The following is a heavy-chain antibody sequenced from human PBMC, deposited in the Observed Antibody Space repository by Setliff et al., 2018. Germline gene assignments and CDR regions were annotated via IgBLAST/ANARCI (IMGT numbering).Heavy chain of an antibody. J-gene: IGHJ5*02. D-gene: IGHD2-15*01. CDR2: INPNSGST. CDR3: ARDRILCSGGSCYGYNWFDP. Sequence: GASVKVSCKASGYTFTGYHMHWVRQAPGQGLEWMGRINPNSGSTNFAQTFQGRVTITRDTSASTAYMELSSLRSEDTAVYYCARDRILCSGGSCYGYNWFDPWGQGTLVTVSS. V-gene: IGHV1-2*06. CDR1: GYTFTGYH.